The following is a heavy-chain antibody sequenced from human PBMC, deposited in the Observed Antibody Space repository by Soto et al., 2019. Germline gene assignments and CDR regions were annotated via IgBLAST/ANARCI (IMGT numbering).Heavy chain of an antibody. CDR1: GGSVSSGSYY. CDR2: LYYSGST. J-gene: IGHJ4*02. D-gene: IGHD6-19*01. Sequence: QVQLQESGPGLVKPSETLSLTCTVSGGSVSSGSYYWSWIRQPPGKGLEWIGYLYYSGSTTYNPSLKSRVTLSVDTSKNQFSLKLSAVTAADTAVYYWARVGYSSGWAPDYWGQGTLVTVSS. CDR3: ARVGYSSGWAPDY. V-gene: IGHV4-61*01.